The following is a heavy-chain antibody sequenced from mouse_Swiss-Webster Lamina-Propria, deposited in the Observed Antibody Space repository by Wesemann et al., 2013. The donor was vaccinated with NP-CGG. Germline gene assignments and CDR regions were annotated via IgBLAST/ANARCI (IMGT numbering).Heavy chain of an antibody. D-gene: IGHD1-1*01. CDR1: GYTFTSYY. CDR2: IYPGNVNT. J-gene: IGHJ1*01. Sequence: LQQSGPELVKPGASVRISCKASGYTFTSYYIHWVKQRPGQGLEWIGWIYPGNVNTKYNEKFKGKATLTADKSSSTAYMQLSSLTSEDSAVYFCARDGAIYYGSRGYFDVWGAGTTVTVSS. V-gene: IGHV1S56*01. CDR3: ARDGAIYYGSRGYFDV.